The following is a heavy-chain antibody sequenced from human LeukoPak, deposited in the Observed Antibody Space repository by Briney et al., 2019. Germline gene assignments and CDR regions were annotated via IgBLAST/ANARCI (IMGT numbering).Heavy chain of an antibody. CDR1: GFTFGNAW. D-gene: IGHD3-10*01. Sequence: GGSLRLSCAASGFTFGNAWMHWVRQAPGMGLAWVSRIDSDDSSTTYADSVKGRFTISRDNAKNTLYLQMNSLRAEDTAVYYCSSVRGYWGQGTLVTVSS. CDR2: IDSDDSST. V-gene: IGHV3-74*01. CDR3: SSVRGY. J-gene: IGHJ4*02.